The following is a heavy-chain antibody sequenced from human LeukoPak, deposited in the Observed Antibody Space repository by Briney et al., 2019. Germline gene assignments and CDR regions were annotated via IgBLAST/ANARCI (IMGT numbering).Heavy chain of an antibody. CDR3: ATDSPETAAFDY. J-gene: IGHJ4*02. D-gene: IGHD1-1*01. Sequence: GGSLRLSCTASGFSFSTYSMNWVRQAPGKGLEWVSYIVGSSSSIYYADSVKGRFTISRDNAKNSLYLQMDSLRAEDTAVYYCATDSPETAAFDYWGQGTLVTVSS. CDR1: GFSFSTYS. V-gene: IGHV3-48*04. CDR2: IVGSSSSI.